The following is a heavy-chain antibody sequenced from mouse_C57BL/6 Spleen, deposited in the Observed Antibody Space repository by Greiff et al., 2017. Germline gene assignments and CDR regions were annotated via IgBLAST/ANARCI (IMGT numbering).Heavy chain of an antibody. CDR1: GYAFSSSW. Sequence: VQLQQSGPELVKPGASVKISCKASGYAFSSSWMNWVKQRPGKGLEWIGRIYPGDGDTNYNGKFKGKATLTADKSSSTAYMQLSSLTSEDSAVYFCARSSNYVDAMDYWGQGTSVTVSS. V-gene: IGHV1-82*01. CDR2: IYPGDGDT. D-gene: IGHD2-5*01. CDR3: ARSSNYVDAMDY. J-gene: IGHJ4*01.